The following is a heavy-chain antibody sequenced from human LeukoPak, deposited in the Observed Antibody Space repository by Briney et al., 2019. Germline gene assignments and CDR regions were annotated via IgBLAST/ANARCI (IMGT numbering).Heavy chain of an antibody. V-gene: IGHV3-21*01. D-gene: IGHD6-13*01. CDR3: ARDTYSSSWYGWFDP. J-gene: IGHJ5*02. CDR2: IRSSSSYI. CDR1: GFTFSSYS. Sequence: GGSLRLSCAASGFTFSSYSMTWVRQAPGKGLEWVSSIRSSSSYIYYADSVKGRFTISRDNAKNSLYLQMNSLRAEDTAVYYCARDTYSSSWYGWFDPWGQGTLVTVSS.